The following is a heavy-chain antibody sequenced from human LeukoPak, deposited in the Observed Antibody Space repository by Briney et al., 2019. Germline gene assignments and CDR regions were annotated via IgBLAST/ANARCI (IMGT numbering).Heavy chain of an antibody. V-gene: IGHV4-59*08. Sequence: SETLSLTCTVSGGSISNYYWSWIRQPPGKGLGCIGYIYYSGSTNYNPSLKSRVTISVDTSKNQFSLKLSSVTATDTAVYYCARHGGYSSPYLHWGQGTLVTVSS. J-gene: IGHJ1*01. CDR3: ARHGGYSSPYLH. D-gene: IGHD6-13*01. CDR2: IYYSGST. CDR1: GGSISNYY.